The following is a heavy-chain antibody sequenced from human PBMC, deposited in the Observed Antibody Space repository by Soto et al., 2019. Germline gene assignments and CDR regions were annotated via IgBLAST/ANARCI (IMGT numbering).Heavy chain of an antibody. D-gene: IGHD2-15*01. CDR1: GFTFGPFW. J-gene: IGHJ4*02. V-gene: IGHV3-23*01. CDR2: ISSSGGST. CDR3: TKGGGSCCFDC. Sequence: GGSLRLSCAASGFTFGPFWMHWARQAPGKGLEWVSAISSSGGSTYYADSVKGRFTISRDNSKDTLYLQMNSLRAEDTAVYYCTKGGGSCCFDCWGQGTLVTVS.